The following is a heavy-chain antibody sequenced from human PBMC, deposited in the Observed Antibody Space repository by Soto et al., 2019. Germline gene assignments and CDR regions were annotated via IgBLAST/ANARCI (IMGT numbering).Heavy chain of an antibody. V-gene: IGHV1-18*01. CDR2: INVYNGNT. CDR1: GYTFTNYG. Sequence: QVQLVQSGGEVKKPGASVKVSCKASGYTFTNYGISWVRQAPGQGLEWMGWINVYNGNTKYAQKVQGRGTMTTDTSTSTAYMELRSLSSDDTAVYYCARGVGSGSYYNQYNWFDPWGQGTLVTVSS. D-gene: IGHD3-10*01. J-gene: IGHJ5*02. CDR3: ARGVGSGSYYNQYNWFDP.